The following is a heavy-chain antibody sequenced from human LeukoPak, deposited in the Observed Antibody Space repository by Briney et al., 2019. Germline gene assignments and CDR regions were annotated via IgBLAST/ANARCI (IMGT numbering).Heavy chain of an antibody. D-gene: IGHD5-12*01. CDR3: AKASYSGYDYPFDY. CDR2: ISGSGGGT. Sequence: PGGSMRLSCAASGFTFTSYAMSWVRQAPGKGMEWVSAISGSGGGTYYADSVKGRFTISRDNSKNTLSLQMNSLRAEDTAVYYCAKASYSGYDYPFDYWGQGTLVTVSS. V-gene: IGHV3-23*01. CDR1: GFTFTSYA. J-gene: IGHJ4*02.